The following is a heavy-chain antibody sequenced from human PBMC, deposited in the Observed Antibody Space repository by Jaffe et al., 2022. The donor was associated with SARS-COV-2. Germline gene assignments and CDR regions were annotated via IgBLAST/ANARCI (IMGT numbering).Heavy chain of an antibody. V-gene: IGHV3-30*18. CDR2: ISYDGSNK. CDR3: AKGGTHVWGSYRYLFSWGAVDY. J-gene: IGHJ4*02. CDR1: GFTFSSYG. D-gene: IGHD3-16*02. Sequence: QVQLVESGGGVVQPGRSLRLSCAASGFTFSSYGMHWVRQAPGKGLEWVAVISYDGSNKYYADSVKGRFTISRDNSKNTLYLQMNSLRAEDTAVYYCAKGGTHVWGSYRYLFSWGAVDYWGQGTLVTVSS.